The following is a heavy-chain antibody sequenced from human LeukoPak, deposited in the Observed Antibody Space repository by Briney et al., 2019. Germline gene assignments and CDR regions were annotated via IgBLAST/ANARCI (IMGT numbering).Heavy chain of an antibody. CDR1: GDSVSRSGVA. D-gene: IGHD2-15*01. V-gene: IGHV6-1*01. CDR2: TYYRSKWSN. J-gene: IGHJ3*02. CDR3: ARDQWWAFDI. Sequence: SQTLSLTCAISGDSVSRSGVAWNWIRRSPSRGLEWLGRTYYRSKWSNDYAVSVKSRITINPDTSKNQFSLQLNSVTPEDTAVYYCARDQWWAFDIWGQGTMATVSS.